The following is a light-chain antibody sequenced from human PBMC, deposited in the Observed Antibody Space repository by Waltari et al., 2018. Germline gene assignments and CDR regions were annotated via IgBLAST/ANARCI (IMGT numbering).Light chain of an antibody. CDR1: QSISTY. J-gene: IGKJ1*01. CDR2: AAS. V-gene: IGKV1-39*01. CDR3: QQSFNTPPWT. Sequence: DIQMSQSPSSLSASVGDRVTITCRASQSISTYLNWYQQKSGKAPKLLIYAASTLQSGVPSRFSGTGSGIVFTLTISSLQPEDFATYYCQQSFNTPPWTFGQGTKVEIK.